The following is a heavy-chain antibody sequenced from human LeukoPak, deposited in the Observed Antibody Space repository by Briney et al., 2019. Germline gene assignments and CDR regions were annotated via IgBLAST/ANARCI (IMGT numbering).Heavy chain of an antibody. V-gene: IGHV4-31*03. D-gene: IGHD3-10*01. J-gene: IGHJ5*02. Sequence: SETLSLTCTVSGGSISSGGYYWSWIRQHPGKGLEWIGYIYYSGSTYYNPSLKGRVTISVDTSKNQFSLKLSSVTAADTAVYYCASYGSGSYYSAYWFDPWGQGTLVTVSS. CDR3: ASYGSGSYYSAYWFDP. CDR1: GGSISSGGYY. CDR2: IYYSGST.